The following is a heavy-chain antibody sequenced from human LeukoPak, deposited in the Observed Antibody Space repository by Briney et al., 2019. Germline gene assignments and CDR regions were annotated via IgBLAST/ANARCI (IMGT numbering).Heavy chain of an antibody. V-gene: IGHV3-48*01. CDR3: ARGRGYSYGAHFDY. D-gene: IGHD5-18*01. Sequence: GGSLRLSCAASGFTFSSYSMNWVRQAPGKGLEWVSYISSSSSTIYYADSVKGRFTISRDNAKNSLYLQVNSLRAEDTAVYYCARGRGYSYGAHFDYWGQGTLVTASS. J-gene: IGHJ4*02. CDR1: GFTFSSYS. CDR2: ISSSSSTI.